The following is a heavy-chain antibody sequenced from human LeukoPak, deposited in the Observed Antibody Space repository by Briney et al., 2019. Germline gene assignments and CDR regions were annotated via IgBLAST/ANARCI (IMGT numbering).Heavy chain of an antibody. D-gene: IGHD6-19*01. V-gene: IGHV4-39*07. Sequence: SETLSLTCTVSGGSISSSSYYWGWIRQPPGKGLEWIGSIYYSGSTYYNPSLKSRVTISVDTSKNQFSLKLSSVTAADTAVYYCARHGGYSSGWYGRGHNWFDPWGQGTLVTVSS. CDR2: IYYSGST. CDR1: GGSISSSSYY. CDR3: ARHGGYSSGWYGRGHNWFDP. J-gene: IGHJ5*02.